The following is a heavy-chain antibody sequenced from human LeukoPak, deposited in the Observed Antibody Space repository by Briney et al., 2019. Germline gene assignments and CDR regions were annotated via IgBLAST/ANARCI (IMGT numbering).Heavy chain of an antibody. D-gene: IGHD3-22*01. V-gene: IGHV4-34*01. Sequence: PSETLSLTCAVYGGSFSGYYWSWIRQPPGKGLEWIGEINHSGSTNYNPSLKSRVTISVDTSKNQFSLKLSSVTAADTAVYYCARDGYSSAVSKFDYWGQGTLVTVSS. J-gene: IGHJ4*02. CDR1: GGSFSGYY. CDR2: INHSGST. CDR3: ARDGYSSAVSKFDY.